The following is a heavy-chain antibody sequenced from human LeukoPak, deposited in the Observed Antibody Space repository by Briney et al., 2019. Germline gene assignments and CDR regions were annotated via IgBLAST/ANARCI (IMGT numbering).Heavy chain of an antibody. Sequence: SETLSLTCAVYGGSFSGYYWSWIRQPPGKGLEWIGEINHSGSTNYNPSLKSRVTISVDTSKNQFSLKLSSVTAADTAVYYCARSYAHDYWGQGTLVTVSS. CDR1: GGSFSGYY. J-gene: IGHJ4*02. CDR2: INHSGST. V-gene: IGHV4-34*01. D-gene: IGHD2-2*01. CDR3: ARSYAHDY.